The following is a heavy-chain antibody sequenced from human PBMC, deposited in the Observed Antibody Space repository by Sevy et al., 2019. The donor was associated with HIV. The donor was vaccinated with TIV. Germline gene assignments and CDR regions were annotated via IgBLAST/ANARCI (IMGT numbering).Heavy chain of an antibody. D-gene: IGHD3-3*02. Sequence: GGSLRLSCAASGFSFDNHAMMWFHQPPGKGLEWVSTTPTSGISTFYANSVKGRFIISRDNSKSTLYLEMNSLRVEDTALYYCARGWPIHLWGQGTLVTVSS. CDR3: ARGWPIHL. CDR2: TPTSGIST. V-gene: IGHV3-23*01. CDR1: GFSFDNHA. J-gene: IGHJ4*02.